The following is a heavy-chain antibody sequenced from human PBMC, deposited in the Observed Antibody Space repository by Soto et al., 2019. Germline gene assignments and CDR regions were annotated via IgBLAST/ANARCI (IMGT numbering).Heavy chain of an antibody. Sequence: QLQLQESGPGLVKPSETLSLTCTVSGGSISSSNYYWGWIRQPPGKGLEWIGSINYSGNTYYNPSLQSRVTISVDTSKNQFSLELSSVTAADTAVYYCAELAGYCSGTSCYGNYAMDGWGQGTTVTVSS. V-gene: IGHV4-39*01. CDR2: INYSGNT. CDR3: AELAGYCSGTSCYGNYAMDG. CDR1: GGSISSSNYY. J-gene: IGHJ6*02. D-gene: IGHD2-2*01.